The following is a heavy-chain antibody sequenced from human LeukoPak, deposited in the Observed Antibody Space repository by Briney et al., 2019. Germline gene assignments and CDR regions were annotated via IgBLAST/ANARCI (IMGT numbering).Heavy chain of an antibody. CDR3: ARFFNDPEAFDI. J-gene: IGHJ3*02. D-gene: IGHD3-16*01. CDR1: GGSISSGGYS. Sequence: TLSLTCAVSGGSISSGGYSWSWIRQPPGKGLEWIGYIYHSGSTYYNPSLKSRVTISIDTSKNQFSLKLSSVTAADTAVCYCARFFNDPEAFDIWAKGTMVTVSS. V-gene: IGHV4-30-2*01. CDR2: IYHSGST.